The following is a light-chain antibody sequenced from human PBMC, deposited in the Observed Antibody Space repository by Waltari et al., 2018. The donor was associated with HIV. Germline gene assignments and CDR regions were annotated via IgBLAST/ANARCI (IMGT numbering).Light chain of an antibody. V-gene: IGLV1-47*01. Sequence: QSVLTQQPPASGTPGQRVTISCSGSSAKAGMTVYGYQQLPGTAPKVLIYRDNQRPSGVPDRFSGSRSGTSASLDVSGLRSEDEANYFCAAWDDILSGWVFGGGTKLTVL. CDR2: RDN. CDR3: AAWDDILSGWV. J-gene: IGLJ3*02. CDR1: SAKAGMT.